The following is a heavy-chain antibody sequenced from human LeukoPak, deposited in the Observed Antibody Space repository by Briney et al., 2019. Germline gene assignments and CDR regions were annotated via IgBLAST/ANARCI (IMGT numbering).Heavy chain of an antibody. CDR3: ARVGDYVWGSYRYPIDY. Sequence: GASVKVSCKASGYTFTSYGISWVRHAPGQGLEWMGWISAYNGNTNYAQKLQGRVTMTTDTSTSTAYMELRSLRSDDTAVYYCARVGDYVWGSYRYPIDYWGQGTLVTVSS. CDR1: GYTFTSYG. V-gene: IGHV1-18*01. D-gene: IGHD3-16*02. J-gene: IGHJ4*02. CDR2: ISAYNGNT.